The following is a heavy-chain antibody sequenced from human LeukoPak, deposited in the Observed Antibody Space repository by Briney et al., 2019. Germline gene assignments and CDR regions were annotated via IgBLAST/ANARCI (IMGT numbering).Heavy chain of an antibody. Sequence: RSGGSLRLSCAASGFTFDDYGMSWVRQAPGKGLEWVSDINWNGDNTGYAGSVKGRFTISRDNAKNSLYLQMNSLRAEDTAVYYCALGRWLRLYYFDYWGQGTLVTVSS. J-gene: IGHJ4*02. V-gene: IGHV3-20*04. CDR1: GFTFDDYG. CDR3: ALGRWLRLYYFDY. D-gene: IGHD3-16*01. CDR2: INWNGDNT.